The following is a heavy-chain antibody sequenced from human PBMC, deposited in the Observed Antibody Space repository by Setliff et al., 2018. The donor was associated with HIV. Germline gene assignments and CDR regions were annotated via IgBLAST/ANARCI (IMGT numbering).Heavy chain of an antibody. Sequence: SETLSLTCSVSGGSISSYYWSWIRQPPGKGLEWIGYIYYNGNTNYNPSLKSRVTISVDTSKNQFSLKLRSVTAADTAIYYCARLRVEASMVYYFEYWGQGTLVTVSS. J-gene: IGHJ4*02. V-gene: IGHV4-59*08. CDR3: ARLRVEASMVYYFEY. D-gene: IGHD3-10*01. CDR1: GGSISSYY. CDR2: IYYNGNT.